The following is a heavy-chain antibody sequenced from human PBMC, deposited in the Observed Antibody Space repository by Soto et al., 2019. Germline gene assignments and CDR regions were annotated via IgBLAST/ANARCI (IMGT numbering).Heavy chain of an antibody. D-gene: IGHD3-22*01. CDR1: GGSIRNYY. CDR2: VYSTGTT. CDR3: ARDEYYDSNNCLEH. V-gene: IGHV4-4*07. J-gene: IGHJ1*01. Sequence: SETLSLTCTVSGGSIRNYYWSWIRQPAGKGLEWIGRVYSTGTTNYNPSLRSRVAMSVDTSKNQFSLRLDSVTAADTATYFCARDEYYDSNNCLEHWRRGTLVTVSS.